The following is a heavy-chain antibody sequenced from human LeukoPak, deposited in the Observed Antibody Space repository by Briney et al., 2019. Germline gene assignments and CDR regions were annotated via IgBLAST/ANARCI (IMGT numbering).Heavy chain of an antibody. Sequence: PGGSLRLSCAASGFVVSGNHMTWVRQAPGKGLEWVSGISGSGGARYYAGSVRGRFTISRDNSKNTLYLQMNSLRAVDTAVYYCAKVPGASSSSRVAPDDWGQGTLVTVSS. CDR2: ISGSGGAR. D-gene: IGHD6-6*01. CDR3: AKVPGASSSSRVAPDD. V-gene: IGHV3-23*01. J-gene: IGHJ4*02. CDR1: GFVVSGNH.